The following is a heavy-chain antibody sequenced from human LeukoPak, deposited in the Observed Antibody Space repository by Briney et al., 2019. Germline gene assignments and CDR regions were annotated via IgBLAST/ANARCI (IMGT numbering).Heavy chain of an antibody. D-gene: IGHD1-26*01. CDR1: GFTFSSYS. J-gene: IGHJ3*02. Sequence: PGGSLRLSCAASGFTFSSYSMNWVRQAPGKGLEWVSYISSSSSTIYYADSVKGRFTISRDNAKNSLYLQMNSLRAEDTAVYYCARDVVGATGAFDIWGQGTMVTVSS. CDR2: ISSSSSTI. V-gene: IGHV3-48*04. CDR3: ARDVVGATGAFDI.